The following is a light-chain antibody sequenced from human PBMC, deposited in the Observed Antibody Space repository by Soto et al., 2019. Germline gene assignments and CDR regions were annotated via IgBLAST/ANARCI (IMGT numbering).Light chain of an antibody. V-gene: IGLV2-14*01. Sequence: QSVLTQPASVSGSPGQSITISWTGTSSDVGGYNHVSWYQHHPGKAPKLMIYEVSNRPSGVSNRFSGSKSGNTASLTISGLQADDEADYYCNSHTSSNTRVFGTGTKVTVL. J-gene: IGLJ1*01. CDR1: SSDVGGYNH. CDR2: EVS. CDR3: NSHTSSNTRV.